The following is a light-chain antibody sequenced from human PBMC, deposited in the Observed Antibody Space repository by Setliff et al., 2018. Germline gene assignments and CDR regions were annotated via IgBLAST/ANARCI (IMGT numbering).Light chain of an antibody. CDR3: CSYTGTETPYV. CDR2: LERSGRY. Sequence: QPVLTQSSSASASLGSSVKLTCTLSSGHSSYSITWHQHQPGKAPRCLMNLERSGRYNKGTGVPDRFSGSKSGNTASLTISGLQPEDEADYYCCSYTGTETPYVFGIGTKVTVL. CDR1: SGHSSYS. V-gene: IGLV4-60*03. J-gene: IGLJ1*01.